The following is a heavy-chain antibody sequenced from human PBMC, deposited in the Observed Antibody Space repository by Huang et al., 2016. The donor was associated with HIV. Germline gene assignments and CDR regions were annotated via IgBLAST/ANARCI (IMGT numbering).Heavy chain of an antibody. J-gene: IGHJ3*02. CDR1: GFTFSSYG. D-gene: IGHD3-10*01. CDR2: IRDDGSNK. Sequence: QVQLVESGGGVVQPGGSLRLSCAASGFTFSSYGMTWVRQAPGKGLEWVAFIRDDGSNKYYADSVRGRFTISRDNSKNTLYLQMNSLRAEDTAVYYCAKGSMANAFDIWGQGTMVTVSS. V-gene: IGHV3-30*02. CDR3: AKGSMANAFDI.